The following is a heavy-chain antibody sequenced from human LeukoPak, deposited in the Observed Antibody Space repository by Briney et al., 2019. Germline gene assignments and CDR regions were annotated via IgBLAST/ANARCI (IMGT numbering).Heavy chain of an antibody. Sequence: PGGSLRLSCAASGFTFDDYAMHWVRQAPGKGLEWVSGISWNSGSIGYADSVKGRFTISRDNAKNSLYLQMNSLRAEDTAVYYCARTSPKPGAFDIWGQGTMVTVSS. J-gene: IGHJ3*02. CDR1: GFTFDDYA. CDR2: ISWNSGSI. CDR3: ARTSPKPGAFDI. V-gene: IGHV3-9*01.